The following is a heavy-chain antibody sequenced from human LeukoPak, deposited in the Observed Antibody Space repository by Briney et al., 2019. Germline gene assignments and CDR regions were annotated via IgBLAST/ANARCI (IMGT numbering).Heavy chain of an antibody. CDR1: GGSISIGDYY. J-gene: IGHJ4*02. V-gene: IGHV4-30-4*01. CDR3: DRGSWSSSIDY. D-gene: IGHD6-6*01. CDR2: IYYSGST. Sequence: TLSLTCTVSGGSISIGDYYWIWIRQPPGRGPEWIGYIYYSGSTYYNPSLKSRVTISGDTSKSQFSLKVNSVTAADTAVYYCDRGSWSSSIDYWGQGTPVTVSS.